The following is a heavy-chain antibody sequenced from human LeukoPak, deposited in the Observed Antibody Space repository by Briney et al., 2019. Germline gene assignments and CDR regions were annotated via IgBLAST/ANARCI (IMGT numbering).Heavy chain of an antibody. CDR2: IKQDGSEK. CDR1: GFTFSSYW. CDR3: ARGGDGYNSDYFDY. V-gene: IGHV3-7*01. J-gene: IGHJ4*02. Sequence: GGSLRLSCAASGFTFSSYWMSWVRQAPGKGLEWVANIKQDGSEKYYVDSVKGRSTISRDNAKNSLYLQMNSLRAEDTAVYYCARGGDGYNSDYFDYWGQGTLVTVSS. D-gene: IGHD5-24*01.